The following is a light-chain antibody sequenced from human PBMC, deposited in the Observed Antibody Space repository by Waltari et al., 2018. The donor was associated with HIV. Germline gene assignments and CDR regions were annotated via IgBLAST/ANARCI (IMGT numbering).Light chain of an antibody. CDR2: NTD. CDR3: ATWDDSLNAYV. Sequence: QSLLTPSPSTSAPPGHRVSLSCSGRSPTIGTTRVHWYQQLPGTAPRLLIYNTDQRPSGVPDRISGSRSGTSASLDISGVQSEDEADYYCATWDDSLNAYVFASGTKVNVL. J-gene: IGLJ1*01. V-gene: IGLV1-44*01. CDR1: SPTIGTTR.